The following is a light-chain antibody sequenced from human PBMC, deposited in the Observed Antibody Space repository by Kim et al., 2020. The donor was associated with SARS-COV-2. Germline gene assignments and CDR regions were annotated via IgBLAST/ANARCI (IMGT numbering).Light chain of an antibody. CDR2: EVN. CDR1: SSDVGSYNL. J-gene: IGLJ1*01. V-gene: IGLV2-23*02. CDR3: CSYTNIGTYV. Sequence: QSALTQPASVSGSPGQSITISCTGASSDVGSYNLVSWFQQHPGKAPKLMLYEVNKRPSGISNRFSGSKSGNTASLTISGLQAEDEDDYYCCSYTNIGTYVFGTGTKVTVL.